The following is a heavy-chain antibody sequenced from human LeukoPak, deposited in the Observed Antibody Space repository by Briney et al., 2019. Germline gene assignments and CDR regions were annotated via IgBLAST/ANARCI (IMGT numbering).Heavy chain of an antibody. CDR3: ASYGPSHAFDI. CDR1: GFTFSSNG. CDR2: IQYDGSKK. J-gene: IGHJ3*02. Sequence: GGSLRLSCVASGFTFSSNGMHWVRQAPGKGLEWVTFIQYDGSKKYYADSVKGRFTISRDNAKNSLYLQMNSLRAEDTAVYYCASYGPSHAFDIWGQGTMVTVSS. D-gene: IGHD5-18*01. V-gene: IGHV3-30*02.